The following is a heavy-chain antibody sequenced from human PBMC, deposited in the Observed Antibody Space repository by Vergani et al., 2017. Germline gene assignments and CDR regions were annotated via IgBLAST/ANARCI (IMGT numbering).Heavy chain of an antibody. Sequence: QVQLQQWGAGLLKPSETLSLTCAVYGGSFSGYYWSGIRQPPGEGLEWIGEINHSGSTHYNPSLKSRVTRSVDTSKNQFSLTLSAVTAADTAMYDCARGARALLFWHYWGQGTLVTVSS. CDR2: INHSGST. D-gene: IGHD2-21*01. J-gene: IGHJ4*02. CDR1: GGSFSGYY. V-gene: IGHV4-34*01. CDR3: ARGARALLFWHY.